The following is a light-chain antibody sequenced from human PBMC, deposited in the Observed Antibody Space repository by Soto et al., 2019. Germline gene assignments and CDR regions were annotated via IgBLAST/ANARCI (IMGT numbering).Light chain of an antibody. CDR3: QQRSNWPFT. CDR1: QNVSSY. Sequence: EIVLTQSPATLSLSPGERATLSCRASQNVSSYLAWYQQKPGQAPRLLIYDASNRATGIPARFSGSGSGTDFTLTISSLEPEDFAVYYCQQRSNWPFTFGGGTKVDIK. J-gene: IGKJ4*01. V-gene: IGKV3-11*01. CDR2: DAS.